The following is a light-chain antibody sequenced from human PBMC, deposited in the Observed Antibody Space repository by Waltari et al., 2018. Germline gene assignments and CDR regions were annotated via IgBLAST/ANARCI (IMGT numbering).Light chain of an antibody. Sequence: QAGLTQPPSVSKGLGQTATLTCTGNNNNVGNQGAAWLQQHQGHPPKLLSYRNNNRPSGISEKFSASRSGNTASLTITGLQPEDEADYYCSAWDSNLSACVFGGGTKLTVL. CDR1: NNNVGNQG. CDR2: RNN. V-gene: IGLV10-54*04. CDR3: SAWDSNLSACV. J-gene: IGLJ2*01.